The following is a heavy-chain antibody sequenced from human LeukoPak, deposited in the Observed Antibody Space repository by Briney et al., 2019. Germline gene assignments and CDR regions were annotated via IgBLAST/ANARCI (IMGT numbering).Heavy chain of an antibody. Sequence: ASVKVSCKASGYTFTSYDINWVRQATGQGLEWMGWMNPNSGNTGYAQKFQGRVTMTRNTSIGTAYMELSSLRSEDTAVYYCARTRTVTIRKNWFDPWGQGTLVTVSS. J-gene: IGHJ5*02. CDR3: ARTRTVTIRKNWFDP. V-gene: IGHV1-8*01. CDR2: MNPNSGNT. CDR1: GYTFTSYD. D-gene: IGHD4-17*01.